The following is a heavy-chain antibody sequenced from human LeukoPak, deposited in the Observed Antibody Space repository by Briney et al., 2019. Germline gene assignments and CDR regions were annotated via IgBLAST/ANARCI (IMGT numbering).Heavy chain of an antibody. D-gene: IGHD6-13*01. CDR3: ARGIAAAAPADYFDY. J-gene: IGHJ4*02. CDR1: VGSISSGDYY. V-gene: IGHV4-30-4*01. CDR2: IYYSGST. Sequence: PSRTLSLTCTVSVGSISSGDYYWSCIRQPPGKGLEWIGYIYYSGSTYYNPSLKSRVTISVDTSKNQFSLKLSSVPAADTAVYYCARGIAAAAPADYFDYWGQGTLVTVSS.